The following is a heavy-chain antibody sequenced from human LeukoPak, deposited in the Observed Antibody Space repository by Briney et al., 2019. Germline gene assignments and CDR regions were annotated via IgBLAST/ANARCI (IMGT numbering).Heavy chain of an antibody. V-gene: IGHV3-21*01. J-gene: IGHJ6*03. CDR1: GFTFSSYN. CDR2: ISSSSRYI. D-gene: IGHD6-19*01. Sequence: GGSLRLSCVASGFTFSSYNMNWVRQAPGKGLEWVSSISSSSRYIYYTDSVKGRFTISRDNAKNSLYLQMNSLRAEDTAVYYCAREGSSGIGYYYYYYMDVWGKGTTVTVSS. CDR3: AREGSSGIGYYYYYYMDV.